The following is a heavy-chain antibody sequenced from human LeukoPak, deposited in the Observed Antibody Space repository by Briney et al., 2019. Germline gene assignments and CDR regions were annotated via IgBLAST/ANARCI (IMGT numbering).Heavy chain of an antibody. J-gene: IGHJ4*02. V-gene: IGHV1-18*01. CDR2: ISAYNGNT. Sequence: GASVKVSCKASGYTFTSYGISWVRQAPGQGLEWMGWISAYNGNTNYAQKLEGRVTMTTDTSTSTAYMEMRSLRSDDTAAYYCAREGRYYYDSSGYLCYCGQGTLVTVSS. CDR1: GYTFTSYG. CDR3: AREGRYYYDSSGYLCY. D-gene: IGHD3-22*01.